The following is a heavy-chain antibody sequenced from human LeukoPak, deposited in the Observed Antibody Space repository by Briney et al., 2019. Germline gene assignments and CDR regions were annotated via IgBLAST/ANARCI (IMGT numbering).Heavy chain of an antibody. CDR1: GGSISSSSYY. Sequence: SETLSLTCTVSGGSISSSSYYWGWIRQPPGKGLKWIGSIYYSGSAYHNPSLKSRVTISVDTSKNQFSLRLSSVTAADTAVYYCASVRRGFGEFSKYYSYYYMDVWGKGTTVTISS. V-gene: IGHV4-39*01. CDR2: IYYSGSA. CDR3: ASVRRGFGEFSKYYSYYYMDV. J-gene: IGHJ6*03. D-gene: IGHD3-10*01.